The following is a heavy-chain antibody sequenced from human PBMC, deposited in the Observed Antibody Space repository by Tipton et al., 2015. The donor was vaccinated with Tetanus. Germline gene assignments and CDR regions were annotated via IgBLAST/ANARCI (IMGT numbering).Heavy chain of an antibody. Sequence: QVQLVQSGAEVKKPGASVKVSCKASGYTFTHYGISWVRQAPGQGLEWVGWISPFTGDAEYAQNLQDRLILTTDTSTATAYVEVRSLTSDDTAVYYCARDRAVPVQAYGTDVWGQGTSVTVSS. D-gene: IGHD6-19*01. CDR2: ISPFTGDA. V-gene: IGHV1-18*01. CDR1: GYTFTHYG. J-gene: IGHJ6*02. CDR3: ARDRAVPVQAYGTDV.